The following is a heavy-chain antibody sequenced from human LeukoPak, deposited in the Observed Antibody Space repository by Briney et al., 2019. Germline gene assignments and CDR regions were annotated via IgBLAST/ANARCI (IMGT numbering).Heavy chain of an antibody. CDR2: ISGSGGSK. J-gene: IGHJ4*02. V-gene: IGHV3-23*01. Sequence: PGGTLRLSCAASRFTFSSYAMSWVRKAPGKGLEGVSEISGSGGSKYHADSVKGRFTISRDNAKNTLYLQMNSLRVEDTDVYYCAKISSGYCSGGSCYLDYWGEGTLVTVSS. D-gene: IGHD2-15*01. CDR3: AKISSGYCSGGSCYLDY. CDR1: RFTFSSYA.